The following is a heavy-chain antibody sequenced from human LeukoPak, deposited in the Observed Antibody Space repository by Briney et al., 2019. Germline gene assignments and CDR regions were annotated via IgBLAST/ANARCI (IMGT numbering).Heavy chain of an antibody. D-gene: IGHD3-10*01. J-gene: IGHJ5*02. Sequence: ASVKVSCKASGYTFTGYYMHWVRQAPGQGLEWMGWINPNSGGTNYAQKFQGRVTMTRDTSISTAYMELSRLRSDDTAVYYCATGPYYYGSGSYHNWFDPWGQGTLVTVSS. CDR3: ATGPYYYGSGSYHNWFDP. V-gene: IGHV1-2*02. CDR2: INPNSGGT. CDR1: GYTFTGYY.